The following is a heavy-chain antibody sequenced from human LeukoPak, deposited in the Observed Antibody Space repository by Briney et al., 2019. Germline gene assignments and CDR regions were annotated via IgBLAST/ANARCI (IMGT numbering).Heavy chain of an antibody. V-gene: IGHV1-69*01. CDR2: IIPIFGTA. Sequence: ASVKVSCKASGGTFSSYAISRVRQAPGQGLEWMGGIIPIFGTANYAQKFQGRVTITADESTSTAYMELSSLRSEDTAVYYCARVHCSSTSCYFSGWFDPWGQGTLVTVSS. CDR1: GGTFSSYA. D-gene: IGHD2-2*01. CDR3: ARVHCSSTSCYFSGWFDP. J-gene: IGHJ5*02.